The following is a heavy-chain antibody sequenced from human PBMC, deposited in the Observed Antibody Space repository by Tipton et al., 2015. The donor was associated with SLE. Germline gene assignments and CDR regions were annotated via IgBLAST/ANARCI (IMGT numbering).Heavy chain of an antibody. CDR3: AGRRLMIFGHGMDV. V-gene: IGHV3-23*01. J-gene: IGHJ6*02. CDR1: GFTFSSYS. D-gene: IGHD3/OR15-3a*01. CDR2: ISGGSDIT. Sequence: SLRLSCAASGFTFSSYSMTWVRRAPGKALEWVSIISGGSDITNYADSVKGRFTISRDNSKNTLYLQMNSLSAEDTAIYYCAGRRLMIFGHGMDVWGQGTTVTVSS.